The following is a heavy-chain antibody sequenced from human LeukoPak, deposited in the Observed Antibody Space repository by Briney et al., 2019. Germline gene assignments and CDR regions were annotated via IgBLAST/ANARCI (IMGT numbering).Heavy chain of an antibody. Sequence: SETLSLTCAGYGGSFSGYYWSWIRKPPGQGLEWIGEINHRGSTNYNPSLKSRVTISVDTSKNQFSRTLSSVTAADTAVYYCARDQTSKGDAFDIWGQGTMVTVSS. V-gene: IGHV4-34*01. CDR2: INHRGST. CDR1: GGSFSGYY. J-gene: IGHJ3*02. CDR3: ARDQTSKGDAFDI.